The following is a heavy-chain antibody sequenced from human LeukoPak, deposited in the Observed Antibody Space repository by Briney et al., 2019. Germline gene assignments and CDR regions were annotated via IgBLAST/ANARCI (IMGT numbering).Heavy chain of an antibody. CDR1: GFTFSSYA. CDR2: ISGSGGST. V-gene: IGHV3-23*01. J-gene: IGHJ4*02. D-gene: IGHD3-22*01. Sequence: QTGGSLRLSCAASGFTFSSYAMSWVRQAPGKGLEWVSAISGSGGSTYYADSVKGRFTISRDNSKNTLYLQMNSLRAVDTAVYYCAKGSEITMIAVVPPGHFDYWGQGTLVTVSS. CDR3: AKGSEITMIAVVPPGHFDY.